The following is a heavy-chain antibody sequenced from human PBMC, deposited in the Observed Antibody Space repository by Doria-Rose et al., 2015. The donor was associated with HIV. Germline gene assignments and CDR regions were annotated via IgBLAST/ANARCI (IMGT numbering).Heavy chain of an antibody. V-gene: IGHV4-34*01. CDR2: FSHSGST. J-gene: IGHJ6*02. Sequence: IRQPPGKGLEWIGEFSHSGSTSYKTSLKSRATISLDTSKNLFSLKLSSVTAADTAVYYCARGLLRGGWNDVDYYYGMDVWGQGTTVTVSS. D-gene: IGHD1-1*01. CDR3: ARGLLRGGWNDVDYYYGMDV.